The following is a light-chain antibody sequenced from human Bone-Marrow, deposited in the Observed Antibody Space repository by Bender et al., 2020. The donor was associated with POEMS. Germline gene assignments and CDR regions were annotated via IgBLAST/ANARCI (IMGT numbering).Light chain of an antibody. Sequence: QSVLTQSPSASGTPGQRVTISCSGSNANIGSNSVYWYQQLPGTAPKLLIYRNNQRPSGVPDRFSGSKSGTSASLAITGLRSEDEARYYCAAWDDVLSGYVFGTGTQVTAL. CDR3: AAWDDVLSGYV. CDR1: NANIGSNS. J-gene: IGLJ1*01. V-gene: IGLV1-47*01. CDR2: RNN.